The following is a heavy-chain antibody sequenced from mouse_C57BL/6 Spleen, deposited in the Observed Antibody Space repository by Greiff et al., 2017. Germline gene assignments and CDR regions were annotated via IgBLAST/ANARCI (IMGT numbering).Heavy chain of an antibody. CDR1: GYTFTSYW. J-gene: IGHJ4*01. Sequence: QVQLQQPGAELVRPGSSVKLSCKASGYTFTSYWMDWVKQRPGQGLEWIGNIYPSHSETHYNQKFKDKATLTVDKSSSTAYMQLSSLTSEDSAVYYCARTGTGYAMDYWGQGTSVTVSS. CDR2: IYPSHSET. D-gene: IGHD4-1*01. V-gene: IGHV1-61*01. CDR3: ARTGTGYAMDY.